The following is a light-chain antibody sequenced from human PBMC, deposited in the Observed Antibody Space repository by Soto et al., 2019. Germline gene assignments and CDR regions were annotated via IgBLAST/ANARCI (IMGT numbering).Light chain of an antibody. J-gene: IGKJ2*01. V-gene: IGKV3-20*01. CDR1: QSVSSSY. Sequence: EIVLTQSPGTLSLSPGERATLSCRASQSVSSSYLAWYQKKPGQAPRLLIYGASSRATGIPDRFSGSGSGTDFTLTISRLETEDFAVYYCQQYGSSPNTFGQGTKLEIK. CDR3: QQYGSSPNT. CDR2: GAS.